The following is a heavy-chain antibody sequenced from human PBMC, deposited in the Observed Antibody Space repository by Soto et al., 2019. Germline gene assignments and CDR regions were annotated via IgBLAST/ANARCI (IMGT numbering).Heavy chain of an antibody. V-gene: IGHV1-69*01. Sequence: QVQLVQSGAEVKKPGSSVKVSCKASGDTFSSYAINWVRQAPGQGLEWMGGIIPMFGTANYAQKFKGRVTITAGESTSTVYMELSSLRSEVTAVYYCARVGPAHYYDSSGYYPPLDYWGQGTLVTVSS. CDR3: ARVGPAHYYDSSGYYPPLDY. CDR2: IIPMFGTA. D-gene: IGHD3-22*01. CDR1: GDTFSSYA. J-gene: IGHJ4*02.